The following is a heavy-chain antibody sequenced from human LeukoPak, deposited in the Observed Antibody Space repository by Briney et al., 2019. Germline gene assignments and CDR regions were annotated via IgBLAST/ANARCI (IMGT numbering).Heavy chain of an antibody. CDR1: GYTFTGYY. CDR3: ARGIAAAGPFDP. D-gene: IGHD6-13*01. J-gene: IGHJ5*02. Sequence: PSVKVSCKASGYTFTGYYMHWVRQAPGHGLEWMGWFNPNSGGTNYAQKFQGRVIMTKDPSISTAYMELSRLRSDDTAVYYCARGIAAAGPFDPWGQGTLVTVSS. V-gene: IGHV1-2*02. CDR2: FNPNSGGT.